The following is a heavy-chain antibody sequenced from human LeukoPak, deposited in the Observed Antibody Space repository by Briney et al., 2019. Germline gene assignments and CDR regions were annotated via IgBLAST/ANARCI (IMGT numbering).Heavy chain of an antibody. CDR1: GYTFTTYG. CDR2: ISGDNGNT. V-gene: IGHV1-18*01. J-gene: IGHJ6*03. Sequence: ASVKVSCNASGYTFTTYGINWVRQAPGQGLEWMGWISGDNGNTNLAKKFQGRVTLTTDTSTSTAYMELRSLRSDDTAVYYCAREYFVIVPAPVNDYYYYYMDVWGKGTTVTVSS. CDR3: AREYFVIVPAPVNDYYYYYMDV. D-gene: IGHD2-2*01.